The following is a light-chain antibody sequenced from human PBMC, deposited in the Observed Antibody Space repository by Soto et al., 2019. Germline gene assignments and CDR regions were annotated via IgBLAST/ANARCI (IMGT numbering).Light chain of an antibody. CDR2: SNN. Sequence: QSVLTQPPSASGTPGQRVTISCSGSSSNIGSNTVNWYQQLPGTAPKLLIYSNNQRPSGVPVRFSGSKSGTSASLAISGLQSEDGGDYYCAAWDDSLNGWVFGGGTKVTVL. CDR3: AAWDDSLNGWV. V-gene: IGLV1-44*01. CDR1: SSNIGSNT. J-gene: IGLJ3*02.